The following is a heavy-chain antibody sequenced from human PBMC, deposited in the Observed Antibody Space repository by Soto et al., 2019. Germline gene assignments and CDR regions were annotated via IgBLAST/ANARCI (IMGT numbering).Heavy chain of an antibody. D-gene: IGHD1-7*01. CDR1: GGSFSGYY. Sequence: PSKTLSLTCAVYGGSFSGYYWSWIRQPPGKGLEWIGEINHSGSTNYNPSLKSRVTISVDTSKNQFSLKLSSVTAADTAVYYCARARYNWNYVYYYYGMDVWGQGTTVTVS. CDR3: ARARYNWNYVYYYYGMDV. J-gene: IGHJ6*02. CDR2: INHSGST. V-gene: IGHV4-34*01.